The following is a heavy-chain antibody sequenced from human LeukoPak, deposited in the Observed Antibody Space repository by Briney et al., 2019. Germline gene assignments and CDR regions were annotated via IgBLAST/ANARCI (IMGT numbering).Heavy chain of an antibody. CDR3: ARTLEFSSSPFDY. Sequence: ASVKVSCTASGYTFTVYYMHWVRQAPGPGLEWMGWINPNSGGTNYAQQFQGRVTMTRDTSISTAYMELSRLRSDDTAVYFCARTLEFSSSPFDYWGQGTLVTVSS. CDR1: GYTFTVYY. CDR2: INPNSGGT. V-gene: IGHV1-2*02. J-gene: IGHJ4*02. D-gene: IGHD6-6*01.